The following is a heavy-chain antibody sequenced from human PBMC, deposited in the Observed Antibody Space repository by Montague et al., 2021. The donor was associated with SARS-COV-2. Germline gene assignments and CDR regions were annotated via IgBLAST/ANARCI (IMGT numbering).Heavy chain of an antibody. V-gene: IGHV4-39*02. J-gene: IGHJ5*02. Sequence: SETLSLTCTVSGASINHNTYYWGWIRQPPGKGLEWIGSIYSSGTTYYNASLKSRATISIGTSKTHFSLQLSSVTAADTAVYYCFVSPTYYTAWVDPWGQGTLVTVST. CDR1: GASINHNTYY. CDR2: IYSSGTT. CDR3: FVSPTYYTAWVDP. D-gene: IGHD3-3*01.